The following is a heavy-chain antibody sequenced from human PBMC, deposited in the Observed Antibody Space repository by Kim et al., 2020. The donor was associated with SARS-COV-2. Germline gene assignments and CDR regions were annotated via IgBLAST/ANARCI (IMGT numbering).Heavy chain of an antibody. J-gene: IGHJ4*02. D-gene: IGHD4-17*01. Sequence: GGSLRLSCAASGFTFSSYSMNWVRQAPGKGLEWVSSISSSSSYIYYADSVKGRFTISRDNAKNSLYLQMNSLRAEDTAVYYCARDPPVSSTTKRTTVTPGADYWGQGTLVTVSS. CDR1: GFTFSSYS. CDR2: ISSSSSYI. CDR3: ARDPPVSSTTKRTTVTPGADY. V-gene: IGHV3-21*01.